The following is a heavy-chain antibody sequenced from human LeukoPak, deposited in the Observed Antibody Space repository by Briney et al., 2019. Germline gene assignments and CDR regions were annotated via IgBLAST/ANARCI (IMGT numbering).Heavy chain of an antibody. V-gene: IGHV4-34*01. CDR1: GGSFSGYY. CDR2: INHSGST. CDR3: ASLLLWGQLVETRRSVDV. J-gene: IGHJ6*04. D-gene: IGHD6-6*01. Sequence: SETLSLTCAVYGGSFSGYYWSWIRQPPGKGLEWIGEINHSGSTNYNPSLKSRVTMSVDTSKNQFSLKLSSVTAADTAVYYCASLLLWGQLVETRRSVDVWGKGTTVTVSS.